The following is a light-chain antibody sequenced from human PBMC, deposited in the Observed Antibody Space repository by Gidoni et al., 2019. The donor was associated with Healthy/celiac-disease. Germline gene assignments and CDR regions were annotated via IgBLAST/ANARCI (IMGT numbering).Light chain of an antibody. CDR1: QSISSY. CDR3: QQSYSTPGT. V-gene: IGKV1-39*01. Sequence: DIQMTQSPSSLSASVGDRVTITCRASQSISSYLNWYQQKPGKAPKRLIYAASSLQSGVPSRFSGSGSGTDFTLTISSLQPEDFATYYCQQSYSTPGTFGQGTKLESK. J-gene: IGKJ2*01. CDR2: AAS.